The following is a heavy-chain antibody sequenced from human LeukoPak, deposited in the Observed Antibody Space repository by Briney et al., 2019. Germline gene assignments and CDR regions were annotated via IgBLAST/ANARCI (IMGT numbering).Heavy chain of an antibody. V-gene: IGHV4-39*07. CDR1: GGSISSSSYY. D-gene: IGHD6-13*01. CDR3: ARETEMLGIAAADPFDY. Sequence: PSETLSLTCTVSGGSISSSSYYWGWIRQPPGKGLEWIGSIYYSGSTYYNPSLKSRVTISVDTSKNQFSLKLSSVTAADTAVYYCARETEMLGIAAADPFDYWGQGTLVTVSS. CDR2: IYYSGST. J-gene: IGHJ4*02.